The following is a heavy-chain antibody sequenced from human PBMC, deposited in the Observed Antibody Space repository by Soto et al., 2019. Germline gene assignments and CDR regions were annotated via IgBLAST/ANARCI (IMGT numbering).Heavy chain of an antibody. J-gene: IGHJ3*01. D-gene: IGHD3-22*01. CDR2: IIPIFGTA. CDR1: GGTFSSYA. CDR3: ARGRIPDYYYDSSGYSA. Sequence: GALVKVSCKASGGTFSSYAISWVRQAPGQGLEWMGGIIPIFGTANYAQKFQGRVTITADESTSTAYMELSSLRSEDTAVYYCARGRIPDYYYDSSGYSAWGQGTMVTVS. V-gene: IGHV1-69*13.